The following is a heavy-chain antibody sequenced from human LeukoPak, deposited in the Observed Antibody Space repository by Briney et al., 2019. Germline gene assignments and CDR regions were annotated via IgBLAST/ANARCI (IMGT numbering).Heavy chain of an antibody. D-gene: IGHD2-15*01. V-gene: IGHV3-21*04. CDR1: GFTFSSYS. CDR2: ISSSSSYI. CDR3: ARVNLAPNAFDI. J-gene: IGHJ3*02. Sequence: GGSLRLSCAASGFTFSSYSMNWVRQAPGKGLEWVSSISSSSSYIYYADSVKGRFTISRDNAKNSLYLQMNSLRAEDTAVYYCARVNLAPNAFDIWGQGTMVTVSS.